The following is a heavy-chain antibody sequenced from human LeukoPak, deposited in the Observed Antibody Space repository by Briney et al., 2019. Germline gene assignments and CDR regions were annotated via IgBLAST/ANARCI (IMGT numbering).Heavy chain of an antibody. J-gene: IGHJ4*02. D-gene: IGHD3-22*01. CDR2: IRYDGSNK. V-gene: IGHV3-30*02. CDR3: ARGPPNYYDSRGYYFFDY. CDR1: GFTFDAFI. Sequence: PGGSLRLSCAASGFTFDAFILTWVRQTPQKGLEWVTFIRYDGSNKYYAGSVKGRFTISRDNSKNTLYLQMNSLRAEDTAVYYCARGPPNYYDSRGYYFFDYWGQGTLVTVSS.